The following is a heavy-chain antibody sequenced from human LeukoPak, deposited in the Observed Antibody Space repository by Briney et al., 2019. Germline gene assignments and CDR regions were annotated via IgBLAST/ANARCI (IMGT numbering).Heavy chain of an antibody. Sequence: GGSLRLSCAASGFALNSYSLAWVRQAPGKGLEWVSLISWDGGSTYYADSVKGRFTISRDNSKNSLYLQMNSLRTEDTALYYCAKDMYPLRGAVAGFDYWGQGTLVTVSS. V-gene: IGHV3-43*01. CDR1: GFALNSYS. CDR3: AKDMYPLRGAVAGFDY. D-gene: IGHD6-19*01. J-gene: IGHJ4*02. CDR2: ISWDGGST.